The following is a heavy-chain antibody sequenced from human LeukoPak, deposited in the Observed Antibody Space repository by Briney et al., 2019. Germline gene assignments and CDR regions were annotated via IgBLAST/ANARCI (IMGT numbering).Heavy chain of an antibody. D-gene: IGHD1-26*01. Sequence: PGGSLRLSCAASGFTFSSYAMSWVRQAPGKGLEWVSAISGSGGSTYYADSVKGRFTISRDNAKNSLYLQMNSLRAEDTAVYYCARGGYYSIVGVPDYWGQGTLVTVSS. CDR1: GFTFSSYA. CDR2: ISGSGGST. CDR3: ARGGYYSIVGVPDY. J-gene: IGHJ4*02. V-gene: IGHV3-23*01.